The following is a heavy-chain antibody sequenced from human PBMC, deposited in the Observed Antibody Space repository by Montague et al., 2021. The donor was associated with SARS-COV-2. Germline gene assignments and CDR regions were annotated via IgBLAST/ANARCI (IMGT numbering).Heavy chain of an antibody. CDR2: IWYDGSNK. CDR3: ARVVSNYYGMDV. Sequence: SLRLSCAASGFTFSSYGMHWVRQAPGKGLEWVAVIWYDGSNKYYADSSKGRFTISRDNSKNTLYLQMNSLRAEDTAVYYCARVVSNYYGMDVWGQGTTVTVSS. J-gene: IGHJ6*02. D-gene: IGHD2-21*01. CDR1: GFTFSSYG. V-gene: IGHV3-33*01.